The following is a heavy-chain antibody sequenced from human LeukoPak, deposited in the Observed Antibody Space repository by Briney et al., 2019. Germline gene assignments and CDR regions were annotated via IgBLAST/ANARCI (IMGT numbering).Heavy chain of an antibody. D-gene: IGHD2-2*01. CDR3: AKYLPNQLLKD. V-gene: IGHV3-23*01. Sequence: GVSLRLSCAASGFTFSSYAMSWVRQAPGKGLEWVSVISGRGGSTYYADSVKGRFTISRDNSKNTVYLQMNSLRAEDTAVYYCAKYLPNQLLKDWGQGTLVTVSS. CDR1: GFTFSSYA. CDR2: ISGRGGST. J-gene: IGHJ4*02.